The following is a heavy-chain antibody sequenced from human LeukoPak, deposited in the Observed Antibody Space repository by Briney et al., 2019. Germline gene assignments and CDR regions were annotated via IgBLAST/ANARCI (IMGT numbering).Heavy chain of an antibody. Sequence: GGSLRLSCAASGFIFSNYGMNWVRQAPGKGLEWVAAISASGSATSYADSVRGRFTISRDNSKSTTYLQMNSLRAEDTAVYYCARDRAWNYFDYWGQGTLVTVSS. D-gene: IGHD3-3*01. CDR3: ARDRAWNYFDY. J-gene: IGHJ4*02. CDR2: ISASGSAT. V-gene: IGHV3-23*01. CDR1: GFIFSNYG.